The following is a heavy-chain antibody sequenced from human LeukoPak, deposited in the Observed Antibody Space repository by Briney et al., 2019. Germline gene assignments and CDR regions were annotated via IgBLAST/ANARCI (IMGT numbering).Heavy chain of an antibody. CDR2: IGTGGDT. Sequence: GGSLRLSCAASVFTFSSYDMHWVRQATGKGLEWVSAIGTGGDTYYPGSVKGRFTISRENAKNPLYLQMNSLRAGDTAVYYCARDQGQGAFDIWGQGTMVTVSS. J-gene: IGHJ3*02. V-gene: IGHV3-13*01. CDR1: VFTFSSYD. CDR3: ARDQGQGAFDI.